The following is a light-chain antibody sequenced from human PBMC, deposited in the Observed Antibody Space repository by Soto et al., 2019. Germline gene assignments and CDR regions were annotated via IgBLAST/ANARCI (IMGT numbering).Light chain of an antibody. V-gene: IGKV3-11*01. CDR3: QQRSNWPRVT. Sequence: EIVLTQSPATLSLSPGERATLSCRASQSVSSSLAWYHQKPGQAPRLLIYDASNRATGIPARFSGSGSGTDFTLTISSLEPEDFAVYYCQQRSNWPRVTFGPGTKVDIK. CDR1: QSVSSS. J-gene: IGKJ3*01. CDR2: DAS.